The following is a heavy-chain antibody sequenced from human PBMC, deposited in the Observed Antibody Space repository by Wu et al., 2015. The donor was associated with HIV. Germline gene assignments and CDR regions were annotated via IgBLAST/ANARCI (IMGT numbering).Heavy chain of an antibody. D-gene: IGHD6-19*01. V-gene: IGHV1-8*02. CDR1: GATFSVYA. J-gene: IGHJ4*02. CDR3: ARQRAYSSGWYVYDY. Sequence: QVQLVQSGAEVKKSGSSVRVSCKASGATFSVYALSWVRQATGQGLEWMGWMNPKSGNTGYAQKFQGRVTMTRDNSINSAYMELSSLRSEDTAIYYCARQRAYSSGWYVYDYWGQGTLVTVSS. CDR2: MNPKSGNT.